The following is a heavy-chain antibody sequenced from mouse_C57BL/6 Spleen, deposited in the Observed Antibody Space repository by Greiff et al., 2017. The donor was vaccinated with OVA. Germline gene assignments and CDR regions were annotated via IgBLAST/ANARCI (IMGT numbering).Heavy chain of an antibody. Sequence: VQGVESGAELAKPGASVKLSCKASGYTFTSYWMHWVKQRPGQGLEWIGYINPSSGYTKYNQKFKDKATLTADKSSSTAYMQLSSLTYEDSAVYYCANDYDTDYWGQGTSVTVSS. CDR1: GYTFTSYW. CDR3: ANDYDTDY. V-gene: IGHV1-7*01. CDR2: INPSSGYT. J-gene: IGHJ4*01. D-gene: IGHD2-4*01.